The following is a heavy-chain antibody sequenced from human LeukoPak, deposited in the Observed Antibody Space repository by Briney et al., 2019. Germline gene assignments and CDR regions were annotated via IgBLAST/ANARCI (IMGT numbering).Heavy chain of an antibody. D-gene: IGHD3-22*01. V-gene: IGHV3-21*01. CDR2: VNTVSSYI. J-gene: IGHJ4*02. CDR3: ARLRRNSDRSDFFYCYDH. CDR1: GFTFSDYS. Sequence: GGSLRLSCAASGFTFSDYSMNWVRQAPGKGLEWVASVNTVSSYIYYADSMRGRFTISRDNAKNSLFLQMNSLRAEDTAVYYCARLRRNSDRSDFFYCYDHWGQGTLVTVSS.